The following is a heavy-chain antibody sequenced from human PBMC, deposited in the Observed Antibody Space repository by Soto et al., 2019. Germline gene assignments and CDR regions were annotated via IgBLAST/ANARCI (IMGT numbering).Heavy chain of an antibody. V-gene: IGHV4-59*01. CDR2: IYYSGST. Sequence: PSETLSLTCTVSGGSISSYYWSWIRQPPGKGLEWIGYIYYSGSTNYNPSLKSRVTISVDTSKNQFSLKLSSVTAADTAVYYCARDHHRYYDFWSGNYYYYMDVWGKGTTVTVSS. CDR3: ARDHHRYYDFWSGNYYYYMDV. D-gene: IGHD3-3*01. J-gene: IGHJ6*03. CDR1: GGSISSYY.